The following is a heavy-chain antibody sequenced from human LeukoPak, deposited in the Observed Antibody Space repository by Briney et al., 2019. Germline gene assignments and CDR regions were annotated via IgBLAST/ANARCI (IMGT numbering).Heavy chain of an antibody. Sequence: GGSLRLSCAASGFTFSSYAMSWVRQAPGKGLEWVSAISGSGGSTYYADSVKGRFTISRDNSKNTLYLQMNSLRAEDTAVYYCAKVKHIVAVTAIPLDYWGQGTLVTVSS. CDR3: AKVKHIVAVTAIPLDY. CDR1: GFTFSSYA. CDR2: ISGSGGST. J-gene: IGHJ4*02. D-gene: IGHD2-21*02. V-gene: IGHV3-23*01.